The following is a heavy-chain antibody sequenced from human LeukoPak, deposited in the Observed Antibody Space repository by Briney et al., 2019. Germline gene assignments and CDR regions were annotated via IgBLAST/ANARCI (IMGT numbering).Heavy chain of an antibody. V-gene: IGHV4-34*01. CDR2: INHRGST. Sequence: SETLSLTCAVYGGSFSNYYWSWIRQPPGKGLEWIGEINHRGSTNYNPSLKSRVIISVDTSKNQFSLKLGSVTAADTAAYYCARRPMVRGLISLAYWGQGTLVTVSS. D-gene: IGHD3-10*01. CDR3: ARRPMVRGLISLAY. J-gene: IGHJ4*02. CDR1: GGSFSNYY.